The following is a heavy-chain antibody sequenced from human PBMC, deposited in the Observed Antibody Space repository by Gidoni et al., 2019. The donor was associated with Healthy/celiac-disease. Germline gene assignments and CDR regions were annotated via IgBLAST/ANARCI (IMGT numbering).Heavy chain of an antibody. D-gene: IGHD5-12*01. CDR2: ISYDGSNK. CDR1: GFTFSSYA. V-gene: IGHV3-30*01. J-gene: IGHJ4*02. Sequence: QVQLVESGGVVVQPVRSLRLSCAASGFTFSSYAMHWVRQAPGKGLEWVAVISYDGSNKYYADSVKGRFTISRDNSKNTLYLQMNSLRAEDTAVYYCARDRWRWLQLGKDYWGQGTLVTVSS. CDR3: ARDRWRWLQLGKDY.